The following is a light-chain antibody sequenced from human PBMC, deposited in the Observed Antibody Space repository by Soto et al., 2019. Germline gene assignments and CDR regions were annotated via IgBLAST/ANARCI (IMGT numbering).Light chain of an antibody. V-gene: IGLV2-14*01. CDR3: CSYTTSSTYV. CDR1: SSDVGAYNY. Sequence: QSVLTQPAPVSGSPGQSITISCTGTSSDVGAYNYVSWFQQHPGKAPKLMIYDVSNRPSGVSNRFSGSKSGNTASLTISGLQAEDEADYYCCSYTTSSTYVFGIGTKVTVL. J-gene: IGLJ1*01. CDR2: DVS.